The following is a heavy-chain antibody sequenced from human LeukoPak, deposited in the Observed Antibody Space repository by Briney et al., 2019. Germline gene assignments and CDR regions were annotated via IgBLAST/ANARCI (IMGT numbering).Heavy chain of an antibody. D-gene: IGHD2-21*02. Sequence: SETLSLTCTVSGGSISSSSYYWGWIRQPPGKGLEWIGSIYYSGSTYYNPSLKSRVTTSVDTSKNQFSLKLSSVTAADTAVYYCARYELESAYCGGDCYFDAFDIWGQGTMVTVSS. CDR3: ARYELESAYCGGDCYFDAFDI. CDR1: GGSISSSSYY. J-gene: IGHJ3*02. CDR2: IYYSGST. V-gene: IGHV4-39*07.